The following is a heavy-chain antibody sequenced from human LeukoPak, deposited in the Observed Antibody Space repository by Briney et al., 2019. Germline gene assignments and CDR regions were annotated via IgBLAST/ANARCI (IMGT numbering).Heavy chain of an antibody. D-gene: IGHD6-13*01. CDR2: IYWNDDK. J-gene: IGHJ4*02. V-gene: IGHV2-5*01. CDR1: GFSLSTSGVG. CDR3: ARIRRYSSSWNFDY. Sequence: SGPTLVKPTQTLTLTCTFSGFSLSTSGVGVGWIRQPPGKALEWLALIYWNDDKRYSPSLKSRLTITKDTSKNQVVLTMTNMDPVDTATYYCARIRRYSSSWNFDYWGQGTLVTVSS.